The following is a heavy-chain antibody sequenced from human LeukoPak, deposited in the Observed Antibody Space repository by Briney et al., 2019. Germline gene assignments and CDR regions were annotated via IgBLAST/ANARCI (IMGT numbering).Heavy chain of an antibody. V-gene: IGHV3-21*01. CDR2: ISSSSSYI. D-gene: IGHD2-2*01. CDR3: ARDRSSVVPAARGYFDY. CDR1: GFTFSSYS. Sequence: GGSLRLSCAASGFTFSSYSMNWVRQAPGKGLEWVSSISSSSSYIYYADSVKGRFTISRDNAKNSLYLQMNSLRAEDTAVYYCARDRSSVVPAARGYFDYWGQGTLVTVSS. J-gene: IGHJ4*02.